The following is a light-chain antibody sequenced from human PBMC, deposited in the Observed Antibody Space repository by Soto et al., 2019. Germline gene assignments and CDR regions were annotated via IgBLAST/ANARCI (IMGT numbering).Light chain of an antibody. CDR1: QSVSSY. CDR3: QQRSNWPPVT. Sequence: EIVLTQSPATLSLSPGERATLSCRASQSVSSYLAWYQQKTGQAPRLLIYDASNRATGIPARFSGSGSGTDFTLTISSLEPEDFAVYYCQQRSNWPPVTFGGGTKVEIK. CDR2: DAS. V-gene: IGKV3-11*01. J-gene: IGKJ4*01.